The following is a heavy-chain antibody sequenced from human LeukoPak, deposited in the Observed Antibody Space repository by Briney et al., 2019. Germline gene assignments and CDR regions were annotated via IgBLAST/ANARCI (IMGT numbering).Heavy chain of an antibody. V-gene: IGHV4-61*01. CDR1: GASLTSGSNK. J-gene: IGHJ5*02. CDR2: ISYSGSA. CDR3: AREAECSGGSCYSYGWFDP. Sequence: SETLSLTCAVSGASLTSGSNKWSWIRQPPGKGLEWIVDISYSGSASYNPSLTSRDTISVYTSTNQFSLTLGSVTAADTAVYYCAREAECSGGSCYSYGWFDPWGQGTQVIVSS. D-gene: IGHD2-15*01.